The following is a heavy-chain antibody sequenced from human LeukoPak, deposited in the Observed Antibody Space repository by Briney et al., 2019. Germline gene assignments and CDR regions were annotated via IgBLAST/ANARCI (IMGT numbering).Heavy chain of an antibody. D-gene: IGHD3-16*01. CDR1: GFTFGDYC. CDR2: ISNSGNTL. Sequence: GGSLRLSCAASGFTFGDYCMTWIRQAPGKGLEWVSYISNSGNTLKEADSVKGRFTISRDNAQNSLFLQMKSLRAEDTAVYYCARYRVITNDYFDSWGQGTLVTVSS. V-gene: IGHV3-11*01. CDR3: ARYRVITNDYFDS. J-gene: IGHJ4*02.